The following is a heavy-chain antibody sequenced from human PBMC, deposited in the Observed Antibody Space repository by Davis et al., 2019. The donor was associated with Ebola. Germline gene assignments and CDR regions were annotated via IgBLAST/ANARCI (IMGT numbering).Heavy chain of an antibody. V-gene: IGHV3-7*01. CDR2: IKQDGSEK. D-gene: IGHD2-2*01. CDR3: ARDYCSSTSCYPY. J-gene: IGHJ4*02. Sequence: PGGSLRLSCAASGFTFSSYWMSWVRQAPGKGLEWVANIKQDGSEKYYVDSVKGRFTISRDNAKNSLYLQMNSLRAEDTAVYYCARDYCSSTSCYPYWGQGTLVTVSS. CDR1: GFTFSSYW.